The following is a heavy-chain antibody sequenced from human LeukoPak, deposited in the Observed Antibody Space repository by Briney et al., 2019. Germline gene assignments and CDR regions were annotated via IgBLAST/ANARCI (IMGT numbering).Heavy chain of an antibody. J-gene: IGHJ4*02. CDR2: ISSSSSYI. CDR3: ARVLGRVATVLYYFDY. CDR1: GLTFSSYA. Sequence: PGGSLRLSCAASGLTFSSYAMNWVRQAPGKGLEWVSSISSSSSYIYYADSVKGRFTISRDNAKNSLYLQMNSLRAEDTAVYYCARVLGRVATVLYYFDYWGQGTLVTVSS. V-gene: IGHV3-21*01. D-gene: IGHD4-17*01.